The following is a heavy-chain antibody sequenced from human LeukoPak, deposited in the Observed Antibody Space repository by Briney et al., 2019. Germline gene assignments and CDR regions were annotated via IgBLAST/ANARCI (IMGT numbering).Heavy chain of an antibody. CDR1: GFTFSSYG. V-gene: IGHV3-30*18. CDR2: ISYDGSNK. J-gene: IGHJ4*02. CDR3: AKDQVDIVATTPDY. Sequence: GGSLRLSCAASGFTFSSYGMHWVRQALGKGLEWVAVISYDGSNKYYADSVRGRFTISRDNSKNTLYLQMNSLRAEDTAVYYCAKDQVDIVATTPDYWGQGTLVTVSS. D-gene: IGHD5-12*01.